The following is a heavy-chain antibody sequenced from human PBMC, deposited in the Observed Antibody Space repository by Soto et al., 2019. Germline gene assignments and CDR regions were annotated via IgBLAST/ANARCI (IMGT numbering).Heavy chain of an antibody. CDR1: GFTFSSYS. J-gene: IGHJ4*02. D-gene: IGHD3-22*01. CDR2: ISSSSSYI. Sequence: GGSLRLSCAASGFTFSSYSMNWVRQAPGKGLEWVSSISSSSSYIYYADSVKGRFTISRDNAKNSLYLQMNSLRAEDTVVYYCARDYYYDSSGYYAGFDHWGQGTLVTVS. V-gene: IGHV3-21*01. CDR3: ARDYYYDSSGYYAGFDH.